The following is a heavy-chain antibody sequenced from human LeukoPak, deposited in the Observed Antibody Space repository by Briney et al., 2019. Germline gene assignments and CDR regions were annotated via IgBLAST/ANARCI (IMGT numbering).Heavy chain of an antibody. J-gene: IGHJ4*02. CDR1: GFTFTNAW. Sequence: GGSLRLPCTASGFTFTNAWMNWVRQAPGKGLEWVSYISSSSSTIYYADSVKGRFTISRDNAKNSLYLQMNSLRAEDTAVYYCARDHIGGDYWGQGTLVTVSS. CDR3: ARDHIGGDY. D-gene: IGHD2-21*01. V-gene: IGHV3-48*01. CDR2: ISSSSSTI.